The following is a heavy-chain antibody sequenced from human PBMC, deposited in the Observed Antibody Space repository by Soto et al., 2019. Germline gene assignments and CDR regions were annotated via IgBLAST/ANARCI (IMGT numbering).Heavy chain of an antibody. Sequence: QVQLVESGGGVVQPGRSLRLSCAASGFTFSSYGMHWVRQAPGKGLEWVAVISYDGSNKYYADSVKGRFTISRDNSKNTLYLQMNSLRAEDTAVYYCAKDAGMITSGGVIVISGYYYGRDVWGQGTTVTVSS. V-gene: IGHV3-30*18. J-gene: IGHJ6*02. CDR1: GFTFSSYG. CDR2: ISYDGSNK. D-gene: IGHD3-16*02. CDR3: AKDAGMITSGGVIVISGYYYGRDV.